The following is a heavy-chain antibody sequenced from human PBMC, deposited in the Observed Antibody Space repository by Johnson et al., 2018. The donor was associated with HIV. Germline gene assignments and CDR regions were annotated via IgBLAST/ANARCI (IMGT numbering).Heavy chain of an antibody. V-gene: IGHV3-33*06. CDR2: IWYDGSDK. CDR3: AKDLPSGWDGGDAFDI. D-gene: IGHD6-19*01. J-gene: IGHJ3*02. Sequence: QVQLVESGGGVVQPGRSLRLSCAASGFTFSSYGMHWVRQAPGKGLEWVALIWYDGSDKYYADSVKGRFTISRDNSKNTLYLQMNSLRPEDTAVYYCAKDLPSGWDGGDAFDIWGQGTMVIVSS. CDR1: GFTFSSYG.